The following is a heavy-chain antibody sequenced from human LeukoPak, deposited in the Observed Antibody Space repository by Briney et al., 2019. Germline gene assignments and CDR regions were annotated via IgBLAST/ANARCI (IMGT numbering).Heavy chain of an antibody. CDR2: INTNTGNP. Sequence: SVKVSCKASGYTFNIYAMNWVRQAPGQGLEGMGWINTNTGNPTYAQGFTGRFVFSLDTSVSTAYMEISSLKAEDTAVYYCARDRSTSWSSFVYWGQGTLVAVSS. D-gene: IGHD2-2*01. V-gene: IGHV7-4-1*02. CDR1: GYTFNIYA. CDR3: ARDRSTSWSSFVY. J-gene: IGHJ4*02.